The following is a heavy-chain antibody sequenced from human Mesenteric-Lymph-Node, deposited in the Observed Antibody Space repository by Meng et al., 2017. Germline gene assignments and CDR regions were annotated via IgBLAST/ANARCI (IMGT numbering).Heavy chain of an antibody. D-gene: IGHD3-22*01. V-gene: IGHV4-28*01. CDR3: ARNVPGTSAYYD. CDR2: IYYSGST. J-gene: IGHJ4*02. CDR1: GYSISSTTG. Sequence: QGQLQEPGPGLVKPSDPRYRPCDVVGYSISSTTGWCLIRQPPGKGLEWIGYIYYSGSTSYNPSLKSRVTMSVDTSKNQFSLNLNSVTAVDTAVYYCARNVPGTSAYYDWGQGTLVTVSS.